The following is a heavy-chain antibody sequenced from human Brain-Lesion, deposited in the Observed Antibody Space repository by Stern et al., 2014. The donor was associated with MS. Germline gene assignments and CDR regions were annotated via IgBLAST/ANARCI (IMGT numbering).Heavy chain of an antibody. CDR3: ARGVVTSTLVDY. CDR2: IDNDGSTT. Sequence: QLVESGGDLVQPGGSLRLSCAASGFTFSSFWMHWVRQTPGKGLVWVSRIDNDGSTTTYAAPVKGRFTISRDNAKNTLYLQMNSLTAEDTAVYYCARGVVTSTLVDYWGQGTLVTVSS. J-gene: IGHJ4*02. D-gene: IGHD2-21*02. CDR1: GFTFSSFW. V-gene: IGHV3-74*02.